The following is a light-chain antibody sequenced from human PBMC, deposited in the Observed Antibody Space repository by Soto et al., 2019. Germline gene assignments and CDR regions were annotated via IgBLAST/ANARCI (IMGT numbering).Light chain of an antibody. J-gene: IGLJ2*01. CDR3: TSYRYIGIPVV. CDR1: SSDIGEYNY. CDR2: HVT. V-gene: IGLV2-14*03. Sequence: QSALTQPASVSGSPGQSITISCTGTSSDIGEYNYVSWYQQHPGKAPKLMIYHVTNRPSGVSNRFSGSKSGNTASLTISGLQAEDEAAYYCTSYRYIGIPVVFGGGTQLTVL.